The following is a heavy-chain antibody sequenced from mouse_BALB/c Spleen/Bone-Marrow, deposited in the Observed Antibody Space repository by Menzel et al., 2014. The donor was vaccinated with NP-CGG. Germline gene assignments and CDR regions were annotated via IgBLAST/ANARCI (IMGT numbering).Heavy chain of an antibody. Sequence: EVQLQESGAELVKPGASVKLSYTASGFNIKDTYMHWVKQRPEQGLEWIGRIDPANGNIKYDPKFQGKATITADTSSNTAYLHLSSLTSEDTAVYYCTRGEDYWGQGTSVIVSS. V-gene: IGHV14-3*02. J-gene: IGHJ4*01. CDR1: GFNIKDTY. CDR3: TRGEDY. CDR2: IDPANGNI.